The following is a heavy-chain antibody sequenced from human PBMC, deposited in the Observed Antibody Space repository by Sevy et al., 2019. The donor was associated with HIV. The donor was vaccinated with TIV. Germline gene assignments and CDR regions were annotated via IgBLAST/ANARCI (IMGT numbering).Heavy chain of an antibody. Sequence: ASVKVSCKASGYTFTGYYMHWVRQAPGQGLEWMGWINPNTGGINYAQQFQGWVTMTMDTSISTDYTELSRLRSDETAVYDGERDYEAGACTGTAFDIWGQGTMVTVSS. D-gene: IGHD6-13*01. CDR1: GYTFTGYY. J-gene: IGHJ3*02. CDR2: INPNTGGI. V-gene: IGHV1-2*04. CDR3: ERDYEAGACTGTAFDI.